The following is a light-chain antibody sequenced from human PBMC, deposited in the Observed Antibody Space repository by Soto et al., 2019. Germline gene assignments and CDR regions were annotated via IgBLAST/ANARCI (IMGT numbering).Light chain of an antibody. V-gene: IGKV3-20*01. CDR2: GTS. Sequence: EIVLTQSPGTLSLSPRVGATLSCRASQSVGSSFLAWYQHRPGQAPRLLIYGTSSRATGIPDRFSGSGSGTDFTLTISRLEPEDFAVYYCQQYGSSPRTFGQGTKVDIK. CDR1: QSVGSSF. J-gene: IGKJ1*01. CDR3: QQYGSSPRT.